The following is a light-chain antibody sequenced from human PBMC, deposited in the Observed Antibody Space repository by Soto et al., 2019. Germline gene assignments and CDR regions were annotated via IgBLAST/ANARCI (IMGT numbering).Light chain of an antibody. CDR1: SSDVGGYNY. V-gene: IGLV2-11*01. CDR3: CSYAGRYTWV. CDR2: GVN. Sequence: QSALTHPRSVSGSPGQSVTISCTGTSSDVGGYNYVSWYQQHPGKAPKLMICGVNKRPSGVPDRFSGSKSGNSASLTISGLQAEDEADYYCCSYAGRYTWVFGTGTKLTVL. J-gene: IGLJ1*01.